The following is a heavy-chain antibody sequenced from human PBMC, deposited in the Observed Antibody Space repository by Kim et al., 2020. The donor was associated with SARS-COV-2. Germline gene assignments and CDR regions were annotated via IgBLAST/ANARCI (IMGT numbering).Heavy chain of an antibody. J-gene: IGHJ6*02. V-gene: IGHV1-69*13. Sequence: SVKVSCKASGGTFSSYAISWVRQAPGQGLEWMGGIIPIFGTANYAQKFQGRVTITADESTSTAYMELSSLRSEDTAVYYCASFQDYYYGMDVWGQGTTVTVSS. CDR3: ASFQDYYYGMDV. CDR1: GGTFSSYA. CDR2: IIPIFGTA.